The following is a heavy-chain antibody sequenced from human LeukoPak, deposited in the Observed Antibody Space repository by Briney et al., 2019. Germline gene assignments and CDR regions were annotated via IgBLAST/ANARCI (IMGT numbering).Heavy chain of an antibody. CDR3: ARALGYCSGGSCYSGYFDY. D-gene: IGHD2-15*01. Sequence: PGGSLRLSCAASGFTFSSYAMSWVRQAPGKGLEWVSAISGSGGSTYYADSVKGRFTISRDNSKNTLYLQMNSLRAGDTAVYYCARALGYCSGGSCYSGYFDYWGQGTLVTVSS. V-gene: IGHV3-23*01. CDR1: GFTFSSYA. CDR2: ISGSGGST. J-gene: IGHJ4*02.